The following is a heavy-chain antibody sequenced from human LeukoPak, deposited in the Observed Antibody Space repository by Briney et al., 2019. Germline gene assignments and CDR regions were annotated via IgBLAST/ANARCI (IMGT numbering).Heavy chain of an antibody. V-gene: IGHV1-2*06. J-gene: IGHJ5*02. CDR2: INPNSGGT. CDR1: GYTFTGYY. CDR3: ARGSRGDPRVDWFDP. D-gene: IGHD5-12*01. Sequence: ASVKVSCKASGYTFTGYYIHWVRQSPGQGLEWMGRINPNSGGTNYAQKFQGRVTMTRDTSISTAYMELSRLRSDDTAVYYCARGSRGDPRVDWFDPWGQGTLVTVSS.